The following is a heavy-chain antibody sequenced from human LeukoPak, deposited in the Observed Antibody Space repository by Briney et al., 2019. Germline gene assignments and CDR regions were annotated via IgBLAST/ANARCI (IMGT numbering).Heavy chain of an antibody. CDR2: LSDSGGST. D-gene: IGHD3-3*01. J-gene: IGHJ4*02. CDR3: ARGITSGPRRYDVRNFDY. CDR1: GFTFSSCG. Sequence: GGSLRLSCAASGFTFSSCGMSWVRQAPGKGLEWVSALSDSGGSTFYADSVKGRFTISRDNAKNSLYLQMNSLRAEDTAVYYCARGITSGPRRYDVRNFDYWGQGTPVTVSS. V-gene: IGHV3-23*01.